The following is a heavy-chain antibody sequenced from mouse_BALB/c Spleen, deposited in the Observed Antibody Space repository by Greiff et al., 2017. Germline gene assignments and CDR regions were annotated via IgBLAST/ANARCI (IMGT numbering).Heavy chain of an antibody. CDR3: ARHYYGSRGYAMDY. CDR1: GFTFSSFG. J-gene: IGHJ4*01. CDR2: ISSGSSTI. V-gene: IGHV5-17*02. D-gene: IGHD1-1*01. Sequence: EVKLMESGGGLVQPGGSRKLSCAASGFTFSSFGMHWVRQAPEKGLEWVAYISSGSSTIYYADTVKGRFTISRDNPKNTLFLQMTSLRSEDTAMYYCARHYYGSRGYAMDYWGQGTSVTVSS.